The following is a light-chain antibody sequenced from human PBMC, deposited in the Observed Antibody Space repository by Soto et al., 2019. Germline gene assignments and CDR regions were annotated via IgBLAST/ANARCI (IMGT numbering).Light chain of an antibody. Sequence: DIVMTQSPDSLAVSLGERATINCKSNQSLLYSSNNKNYLAWYQQKPGKAPKLLIYAASSLQSGVPSRFSGSGSGTDFTLTISSLQPEDFATYYCQQSYSTPWTFGQGTKVDIK. J-gene: IGKJ1*01. CDR3: QQSYSTPWT. CDR1: QSLLYSSNNKNY. CDR2: AAS. V-gene: IGKV4-1*01.